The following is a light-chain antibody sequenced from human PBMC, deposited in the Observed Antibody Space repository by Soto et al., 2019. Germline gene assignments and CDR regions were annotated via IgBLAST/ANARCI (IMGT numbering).Light chain of an antibody. Sequence: DIQMTQSPSSLSASVGDRVTITCRASQVISSWLVWYQQKPGNAPKLLIYAASNLLSGVPSRFSGSGSGTNFTLTISSLQPEDFGTYYCQQSYKTPHTFGQGTKLETK. CDR3: QQSYKTPHT. CDR1: QVISSW. CDR2: AAS. V-gene: IGKV1-39*01. J-gene: IGKJ2*01.